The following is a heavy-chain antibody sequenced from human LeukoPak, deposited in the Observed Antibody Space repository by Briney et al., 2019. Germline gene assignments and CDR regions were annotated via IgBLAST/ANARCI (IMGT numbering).Heavy chain of an antibody. Sequence: SGPTLVKPTQTLTLTCTFSGFSLSTSGVGVGWIRQPPGKALEWLSLIYWDDDKRYSPSLKSRLTITKDTSKNQVVLTMTNMDPVDTATYYCAYRGPGSYLGFAFDIWGQGTMVTVSS. CDR2: IYWDDDK. D-gene: IGHD3-10*01. J-gene: IGHJ3*02. V-gene: IGHV2-5*02. CDR3: AYRGPGSYLGFAFDI. CDR1: GFSLSTSGVG.